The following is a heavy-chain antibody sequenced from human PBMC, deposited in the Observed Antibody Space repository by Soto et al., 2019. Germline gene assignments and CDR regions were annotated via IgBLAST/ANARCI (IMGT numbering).Heavy chain of an antibody. CDR3: ARDQDDYVWGSYLNYGMDV. Sequence: ASVKVSCKASGYTFTSYGISWVRQAPGQGLDWMGWISAYNGNTNYAQKLQGRVTMTTDTSTSTAYMELRSLRSDDTAVYYCARDQDDYVWGSYLNYGMDVWGQGTTVTVS. J-gene: IGHJ6*02. D-gene: IGHD3-16*02. CDR1: GYTFTSYG. CDR2: ISAYNGNT. V-gene: IGHV1-18*04.